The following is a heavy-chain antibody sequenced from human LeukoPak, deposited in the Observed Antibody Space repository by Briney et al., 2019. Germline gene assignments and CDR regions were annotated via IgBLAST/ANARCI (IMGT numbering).Heavy chain of an antibody. J-gene: IGHJ4*02. CDR2: IYYNGYT. Sequence: SETLSLTCTVSGGSITSYYWSWIRQPPGKGLEWIGYIYYNGYTNYNPSLKSRVTISLDTSKNQFSLKLTSVTAADTAVYYCAAALVVAGLTDWGQGTLVTVSS. CDR3: AAALVVAGLTD. CDR1: GGSITSYY. D-gene: IGHD6-19*01. V-gene: IGHV4-59*01.